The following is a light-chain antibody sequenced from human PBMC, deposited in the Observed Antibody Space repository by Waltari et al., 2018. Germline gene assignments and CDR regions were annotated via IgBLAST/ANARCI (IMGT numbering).Light chain of an antibody. V-gene: IGKV3-20*01. CDR1: HSVSRS. CDR3: QHYVRLPAT. CDR2: GAS. J-gene: IGKJ1*01. Sequence: IVLTQSPGTLSLSPGERATLSCRASHSVSRSLAWYQQTPGQAPKLLIYGASTRATGIPDRFTGSGSGTDFSLTISSLEPEDFAIYFCQHYVRLPATFGQGTKVEIK.